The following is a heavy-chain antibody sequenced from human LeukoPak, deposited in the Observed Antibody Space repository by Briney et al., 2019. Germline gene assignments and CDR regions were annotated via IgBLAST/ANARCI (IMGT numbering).Heavy chain of an antibody. D-gene: IGHD3-9*01. V-gene: IGHV3-43*02. Sequence: GSLGLSCAASGIAFENYAMNWVRQAPGKGLEWVSLIGEDGSTTWYADSVKGRFTISRDNGKNSLYLHMNSLRPEDTALYYCAKGFSILTSKHYFYYHGFDVWGQGTPVTVSS. CDR1: GIAFENYA. CDR3: AKGFSILTSKHYFYYHGFDV. J-gene: IGHJ6*02. CDR2: IGEDGSTT.